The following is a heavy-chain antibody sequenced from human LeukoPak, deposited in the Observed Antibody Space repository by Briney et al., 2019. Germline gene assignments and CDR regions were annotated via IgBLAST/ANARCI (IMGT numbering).Heavy chain of an antibody. D-gene: IGHD6-19*01. V-gene: IGHV4-39*01. CDR1: GGSIRSTSHY. Sequence: PSETLSLTCTVSGGSIRSTSHYWGWLRQPPGKGLEWIAISYQSGSSFYNESLRSRVTTSVDTSKNQFSLTLRSVTAADTAVYYCARRGAVAGRYYFDFWGPGILVTVSS. J-gene: IGHJ4*02. CDR2: SYQSGSS. CDR3: ARRGAVAGRYYFDF.